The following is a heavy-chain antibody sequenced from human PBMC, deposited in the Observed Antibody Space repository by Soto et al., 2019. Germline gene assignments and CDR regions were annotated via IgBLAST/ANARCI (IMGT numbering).Heavy chain of an antibody. CDR3: ARDPGVGLSARWFDP. CDR2: IYYSGST. CDR1: GGSVNNGNYY. J-gene: IGHJ5*02. Sequence: QVQLQESGPGLVKPSETLTLTCTVSGGSVNNGNYYWSWIRQPPGKGLEWIGHIYYSGSTNYNPSLKSRVIISIEPSKKQFSLKLSSVTAADTPVYFCARDPGVGLSARWFDPWGQGALVTVSS. V-gene: IGHV4-61*01. D-gene: IGHD2-8*01.